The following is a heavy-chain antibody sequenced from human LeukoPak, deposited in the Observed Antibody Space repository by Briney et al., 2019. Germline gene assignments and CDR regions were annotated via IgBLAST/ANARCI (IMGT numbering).Heavy chain of an antibody. V-gene: IGHV3-23*01. J-gene: IGHJ4*02. CDR2: ISGSGGST. CDR3: AIEVGRGDFDY. CDR1: GFTFSSYA. Sequence: GGSLRLSCAASGFTFSSYAMSWLRQAPGKGLEWVSAISGSGGSTYYADSVKGRFTIPRDNSKNTLYLQMNSLRAEDTAVYYCAIEVGRGDFDYWGQGTLVTVSS. D-gene: IGHD1-26*01.